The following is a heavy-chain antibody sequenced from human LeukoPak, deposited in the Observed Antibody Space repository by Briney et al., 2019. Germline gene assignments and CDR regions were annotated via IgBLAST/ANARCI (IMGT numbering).Heavy chain of an antibody. V-gene: IGHV3-21*04. CDR3: VRVRDAYNHPVVYFDY. J-gene: IGHJ4*02. D-gene: IGHD5-24*01. CDR2: ISGSGDYT. CDR1: RFTFSTYA. Sequence: GGSLRLSCAASRFTFSTYAMTWVRQAPGQGLEWVSTISGSGDYTYYADSVKGRFTISRDNAKNSLYLQMNSLRVEDTAVYYCVRVRDAYNHPVVYFDYWGPGTLVTVSS.